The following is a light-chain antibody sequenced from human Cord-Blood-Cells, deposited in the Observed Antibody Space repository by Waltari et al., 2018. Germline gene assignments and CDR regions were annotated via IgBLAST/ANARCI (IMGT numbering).Light chain of an antibody. Sequence: QSALTQPASVSGYPGQSITISCTGTSSDVGGYNYVSWYQQHPGKAPKLMIYDVSKRPSGVSNRFSGSKSGNTASLTISGLQAEDEADYYCSSYTSSSTLVFGTGTKVTVL. V-gene: IGLV2-14*01. CDR1: SSDVGGYNY. CDR3: SSYTSSSTLV. CDR2: DVS. J-gene: IGLJ1*01.